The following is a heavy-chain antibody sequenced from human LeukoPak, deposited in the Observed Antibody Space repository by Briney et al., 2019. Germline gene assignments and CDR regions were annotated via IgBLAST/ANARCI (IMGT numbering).Heavy chain of an antibody. V-gene: IGHV3-23*01. CDR3: AKGRYYDFWSGRKTDPFDY. Sequence: PGGSLRLSCAASGFTFSSYAMSWVRQAPGKGLEWVSVISGSGGSTYYADSVKGRFTISRDNSKNTLYLQMNSLRAEDTAVYYCAKGRYYDFWSGRKTDPFDYWGQGTLVTVSS. J-gene: IGHJ4*02. CDR2: ISGSGGST. D-gene: IGHD3-3*01. CDR1: GFTFSSYA.